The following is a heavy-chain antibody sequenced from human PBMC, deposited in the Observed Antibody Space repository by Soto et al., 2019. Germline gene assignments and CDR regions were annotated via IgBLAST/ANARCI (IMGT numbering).Heavy chain of an antibody. CDR3: ARYYYDSSGYFDY. Sequence: GGSLRLSCAASGFTFSRYAMSWVRQAPGKGLEWVSVIYSGGSTYYADSVKGRFTISRDNSKNTLYLQMNSLRAEDTAVYYCARYYYDSSGYFDYWGQGTLVTVSS. CDR2: IYSGGST. D-gene: IGHD3-22*01. J-gene: IGHJ4*02. V-gene: IGHV3-66*01. CDR1: GFTFSRYA.